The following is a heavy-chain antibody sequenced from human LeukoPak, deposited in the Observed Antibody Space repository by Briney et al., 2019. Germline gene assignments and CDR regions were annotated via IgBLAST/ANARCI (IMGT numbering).Heavy chain of an antibody. CDR1: GFTFSSYS. J-gene: IGHJ4*02. CDR2: ISSSSSYI. CDR3: ARDRPRGDRPAAVGY. Sequence: PGGSLRLSCAASGFTFSSYSMNWVRQAPGKGLEWVSSISSSSSYIYYADSVKGRFTISRDNAKNSLYLQMNGLRAEDTAVYYCARDRPRGDRPAAVGYWGQGTLVTVSS. D-gene: IGHD2-2*01. V-gene: IGHV3-21*01.